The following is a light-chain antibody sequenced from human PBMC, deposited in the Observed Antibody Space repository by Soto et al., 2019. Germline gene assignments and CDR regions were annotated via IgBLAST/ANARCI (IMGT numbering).Light chain of an antibody. CDR3: KRYGSAIT. CDR1: QSVRNSY. CDR2: GST. J-gene: IGKJ4*01. Sequence: VLTLSPGTLSLSPGERAALSCRASQSVRNSYLAWYQKKPGQAPRLPVYGSTNRATGMPDRFSKSESATAYTLTITRPEPEDYAVYYCKRYGSAITFARGTKVQMK. V-gene: IGKV3-20*01.